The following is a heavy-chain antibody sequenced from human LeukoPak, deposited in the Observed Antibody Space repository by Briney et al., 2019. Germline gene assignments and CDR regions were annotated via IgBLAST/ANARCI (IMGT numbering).Heavy chain of an antibody. CDR2: MNPNSGNT. D-gene: IGHD6-13*01. CDR1: GYTFTSYD. V-gene: IGHV1-8*03. Sequence: GASVKVSCKASGYTFTSYDINWVRQATGQGLEWMGWMNPNSGNTGYAQKFQGRVTITRNTSISTAYMELSSLRSDDTAVYYCARDDILGSSWYGDNPTFRWFDPWGQGTLVTVSS. J-gene: IGHJ5*02. CDR3: ARDDILGSSWYGDNPTFRWFDP.